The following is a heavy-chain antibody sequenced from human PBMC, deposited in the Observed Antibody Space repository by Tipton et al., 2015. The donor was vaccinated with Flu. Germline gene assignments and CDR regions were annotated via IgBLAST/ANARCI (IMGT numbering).Heavy chain of an antibody. CDR3: ARLKLFALVNHSYYYGLDV. Sequence: TLSLTCTVSGGSISSGGYYWSWIRQHPGKGLEWIGYIYYSGSTHYNPSLKSRVTISVDTSKNQFSLKLKSVTASDTAVYYCARLKLFALVNHSYYYGLDVWGQGTTVTVS. J-gene: IGHJ6*02. CDR2: IYYSGST. CDR1: GGSISSGGYY. D-gene: IGHD3/OR15-3a*01. V-gene: IGHV4-31*03.